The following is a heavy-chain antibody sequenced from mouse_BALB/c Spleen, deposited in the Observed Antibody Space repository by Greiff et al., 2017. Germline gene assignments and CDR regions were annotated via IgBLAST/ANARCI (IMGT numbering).Heavy chain of an antibody. Sequence: VQLKESGAELAKPGASVKMSCKASGYTFTSYWMHWVKQRPGQGLEWIGYINPSTGYTEYNQKFKDKATLTADKSSSTAYMQLSSLTSEDSAVYYCATYYRYDAWFAYWGQGTLVTVSA. J-gene: IGHJ3*01. D-gene: IGHD2-14*01. CDR1: GYTFTSYW. CDR2: INPSTGYT. CDR3: ATYYRYDAWFAY. V-gene: IGHV1-7*01.